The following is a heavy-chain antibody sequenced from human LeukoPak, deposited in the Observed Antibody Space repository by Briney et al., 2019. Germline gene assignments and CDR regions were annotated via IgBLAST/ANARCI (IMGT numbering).Heavy chain of an antibody. V-gene: IGHV3-48*02. Sequence: GGSLRLSCAASGFTFSSYSMNWVRQAPGKGLEWVSYISSSSSTIYYADSVKGRFTISRDNAKNSLYLQMNSLRDEDTAVYYCARDMAAYYYDSSDNFDYWGQGTLVTVSS. CDR2: ISSSSSTI. J-gene: IGHJ4*02. CDR1: GFTFSSYS. CDR3: ARDMAAYYYDSSDNFDY. D-gene: IGHD3-22*01.